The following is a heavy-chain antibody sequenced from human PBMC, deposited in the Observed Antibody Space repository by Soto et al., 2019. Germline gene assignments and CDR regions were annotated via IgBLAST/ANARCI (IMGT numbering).Heavy chain of an antibody. CDR3: ATTADYGDYVFDP. V-gene: IGHV4-59*12. CDR1: GGSISSYY. J-gene: IGHJ5*02. Sequence: PSETLSLTCTVSGGSISSYYWSWIRQPPGKGLEWIGYINYSGSTNYNPSLKSRVTISVDTSKNQFSLKLSSVTAADTAVYYCATTADYGDYVFDPWGQGTLVTVSS. D-gene: IGHD4-17*01. CDR2: INYSGST.